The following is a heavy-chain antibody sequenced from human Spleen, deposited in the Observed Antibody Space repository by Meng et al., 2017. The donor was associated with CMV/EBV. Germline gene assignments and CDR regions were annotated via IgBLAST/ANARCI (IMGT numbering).Heavy chain of an antibody. J-gene: IGHJ6*02. CDR1: GFTFSDYY. CDR3: ARIPLYDFWSGYHYGMDV. Sequence: GESLKISCAASGFTFSDYYMTWIRQAPGKGLEWISYLSNTNSGGTISYADPVKGRFTISRDNVRNSLYLQMNSLRAEDTAIYYCARIPLYDFWSGYHYGMDVWGQGTTVTVSS. V-gene: IGHV3-11*04. D-gene: IGHD3-3*01. CDR2: LSNTNSGGTI.